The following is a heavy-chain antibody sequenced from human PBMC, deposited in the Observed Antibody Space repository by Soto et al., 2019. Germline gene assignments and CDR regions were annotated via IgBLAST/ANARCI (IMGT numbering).Heavy chain of an antibody. D-gene: IGHD1-7*01. CDR3: AKNQERELPRVIDF. V-gene: IGHV3-30*18. CDR2: ISYDGSNK. CDR1: GFTFSSYG. Sequence: PGGSLRLSCAASGFTFSSYGMHWVRQAPGKGLEWVAVISYDGSNKYYAGSVKGRFTISRDNSKNTLYLQMSSLRAEDTALYYCAKNQERELPRVIDFWGQGTLVTVSS. J-gene: IGHJ4*02.